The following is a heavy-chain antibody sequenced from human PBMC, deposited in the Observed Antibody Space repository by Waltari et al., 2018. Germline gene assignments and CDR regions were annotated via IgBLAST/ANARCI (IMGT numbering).Heavy chain of an antibody. V-gene: IGHV1-8*01. J-gene: IGHJ6*02. CDR3: ARDTRYCSGGSCYSDYYYGMDV. CDR1: GYTFTSYD. D-gene: IGHD2-15*01. Sequence: QVQLAQSGAEVKKPGASVKVSCKASGYTFTSYDINWVRQATGTGLEWMGWMNPNSGNTGYAQKFQGRVTMTRNTSISTAYMELSSLRSEDTAVYYCARDTRYCSGGSCYSDYYYGMDVWGQGTTVTVSS. CDR2: MNPNSGNT.